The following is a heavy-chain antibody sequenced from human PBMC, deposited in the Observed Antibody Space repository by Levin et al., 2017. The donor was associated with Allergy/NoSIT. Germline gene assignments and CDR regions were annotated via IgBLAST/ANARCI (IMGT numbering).Heavy chain of an antibody. J-gene: IGHJ5*02. CDR2: IYWDDDK. Sequence: SGPTLVKPTQTLTLTCTFSGFSLSTSGVGVGWIRQPPGKALEWLALIYWDDDKRYSPSLKSRLTITKDTSKNQVVLTMTNMDPVDTATYYCAHRRDQQLMIPSNWFDPWGQGTLVTVSS. D-gene: IGHD6-13*01. V-gene: IGHV2-5*02. CDR1: GFSLSTSGVG. CDR3: AHRRDQQLMIPSNWFDP.